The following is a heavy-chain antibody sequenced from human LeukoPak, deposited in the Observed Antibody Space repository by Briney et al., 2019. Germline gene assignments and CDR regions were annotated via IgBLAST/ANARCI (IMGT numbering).Heavy chain of an antibody. CDR3: ARGDYGDYSHGA. D-gene: IGHD4-17*01. V-gene: IGHV3-7*04. CDR2: IKQDGSEK. J-gene: IGHJ4*02. CDR1: GFTFSGAW. Sequence: GGSLRLSCTASGFTFSGAWMTWVRQAPGKGLEWVANIKQDGSEKYYVDSVKGRFTISRDNAKNSLYLQMNSLRAEDTAVYYCARGDYGDYSHGAWGQGTLVTVSS.